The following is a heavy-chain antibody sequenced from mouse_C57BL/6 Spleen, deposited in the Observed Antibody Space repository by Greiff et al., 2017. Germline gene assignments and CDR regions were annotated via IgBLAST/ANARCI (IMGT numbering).Heavy chain of an antibody. CDR1: GFTFSSYG. J-gene: IGHJ2*01. D-gene: IGHD2-2*01. CDR2: ISSGGSYT. Sequence: EVKLMESGGDLVKPGGSLKLSCAASGFTFSSYGMSWVRQTPDKRLEWVATISSGGSYTYYPDSVKGRFTISRDNAKNTLYLQMSSLKSEDTAMYYCARHGSYGYDVPYYFDYWGQGTTLTVSS. CDR3: ARHGSYGYDVPYYFDY. V-gene: IGHV5-6*01.